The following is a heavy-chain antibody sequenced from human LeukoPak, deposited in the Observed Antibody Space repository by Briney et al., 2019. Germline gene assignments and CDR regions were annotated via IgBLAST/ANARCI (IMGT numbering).Heavy chain of an antibody. CDR2: IHYSGST. CDR3: ASGYTYGFVFDY. J-gene: IGHJ4*01. Sequence: SETLSLTCTVSGGSITTYYWSWIRRPPGKGLEWIGYIHYSGSTSYSPSLKSRVTISGDTSKNQFSLKLSSVTAADTAVYYCASGYTYGFVFDYWGQGVLVTVSS. V-gene: IGHV4-59*01. D-gene: IGHD5-18*01. CDR1: GGSITTYY.